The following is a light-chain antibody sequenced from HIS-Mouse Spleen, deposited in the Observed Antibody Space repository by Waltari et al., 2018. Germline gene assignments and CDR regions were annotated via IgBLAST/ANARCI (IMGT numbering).Light chain of an antibody. V-gene: IGKV4-1*01. CDR3: QQYYSTPPT. CDR1: QSVLYSSNNKNY. J-gene: IGKJ1*01. CDR2: WAS. Sequence: DIVMTQSPDSLAVSLGVRATINCKSSQSVLYSSNNKNYLAWYQQKPGPPPKLLIYWASTRESGVPDRFSGSGSGTDFTLTISSLQAEDVAVYYCQQYYSTPPTFGQGTKVEIK.